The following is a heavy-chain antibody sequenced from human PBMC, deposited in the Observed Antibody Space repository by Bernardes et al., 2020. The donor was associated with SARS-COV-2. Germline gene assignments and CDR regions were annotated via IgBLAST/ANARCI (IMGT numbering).Heavy chain of an antibody. CDR1: GSSISRHY. J-gene: IGHJ4*02. CDR3: ARGWGSGSYYPY. Sequence: SETLSLTCTVSGSSISRHYWGWIRQPPGKGLEWIGFIFHSGSTGYNPSLESRVTISVDTSKNQFSLRLSSVTAADTAVYYCARGWGSGSYYPYWGQGTLVTVSS. CDR2: IFHSGST. D-gene: IGHD3-10*01. V-gene: IGHV4-59*11.